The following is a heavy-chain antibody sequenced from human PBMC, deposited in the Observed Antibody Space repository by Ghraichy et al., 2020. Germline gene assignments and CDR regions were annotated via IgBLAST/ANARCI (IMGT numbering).Heavy chain of an antibody. CDR3: ARVGGETAAFDY. CDR2: ISYDGNNK. V-gene: IGHV3-30-3*01. J-gene: IGHJ4*02. CDR1: GFTFSSYA. Sequence: GGSLRLSCGASGFTFSSYALHWVRQAPGKGLEWVAVISYDGNNKFYADSVKGRFTISRDNSNNKMYLQLNSLKVDDTAVYYCARVGGETAAFDYWGQGTLVTVAS. D-gene: IGHD6-13*01.